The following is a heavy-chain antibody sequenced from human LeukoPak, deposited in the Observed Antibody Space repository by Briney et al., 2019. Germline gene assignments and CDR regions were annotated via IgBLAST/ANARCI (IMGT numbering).Heavy chain of an antibody. V-gene: IGHV4-59*08. D-gene: IGHD2/OR15-2a*01. CDR2: IYYTGST. CDR1: GGSISGYF. Sequence: SETLSLTCAVSGGSISGYFWSRSRQPPGKGLEWIGYIYYTGSTIYNPSLRSRVTMSVDVSKNQFSLDLTSVTAADTAVYYCARHDPVGHFLRGMDVWGQGTTVTVSS. J-gene: IGHJ6*02. CDR3: ARHDPVGHFLRGMDV.